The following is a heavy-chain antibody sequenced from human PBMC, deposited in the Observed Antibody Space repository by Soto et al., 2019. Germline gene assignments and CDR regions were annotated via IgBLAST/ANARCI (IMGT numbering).Heavy chain of an antibody. Sequence: GGSLRLSCSPSGFIFENFAMHWLRQAPGRGLEYVSSISGNGGATHHADSVRGRFTISRDNSKSILFLQMSSLRPEDTAFYYCVKDYGRNWNYVFDFWGQGTLVTVSS. J-gene: IGHJ4*02. CDR3: VKDYGRNWNYVFDF. CDR1: GFIFENFA. V-gene: IGHV3-64D*08. CDR2: ISGNGGAT. D-gene: IGHD1-7*01.